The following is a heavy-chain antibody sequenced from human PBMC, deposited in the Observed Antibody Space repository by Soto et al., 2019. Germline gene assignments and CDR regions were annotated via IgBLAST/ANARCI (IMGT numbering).Heavy chain of an antibody. CDR2: IHHSGST. D-gene: IGHD6-13*01. CDR3: ARGKRGSSWYRGEEKYYYYGMDV. J-gene: IGHJ6*02. V-gene: IGHV4-34*01. CDR1: GESFNGYY. Sequence: PSETLSLTCTAYGESFNGYYWSWIRQPPGMGLEWIGEIHHSGSTNYNPSLKSRVTFSIDTSKRQFSLKVRSVTAADTAVYYCARGKRGSSWYRGEEKYYYYGMDVRGQGTPVT.